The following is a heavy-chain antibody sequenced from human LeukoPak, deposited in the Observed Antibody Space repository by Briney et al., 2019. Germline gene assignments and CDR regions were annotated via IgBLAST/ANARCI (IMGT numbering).Heavy chain of an antibody. Sequence: PGGSLRLSCAASGFTFSSYAMTWVRQAPEKGLEWVSTVNGGGGATYYADSVKGRFTISRDNSKNTLSLQVSSLRAEDTAVYYCAKDRYSYAFEYFDSWGQGTLVTVSS. D-gene: IGHD5-18*01. J-gene: IGHJ4*02. V-gene: IGHV3-23*01. CDR1: GFTFSSYA. CDR2: VNGGGGAT. CDR3: AKDRYSYAFEYFDS.